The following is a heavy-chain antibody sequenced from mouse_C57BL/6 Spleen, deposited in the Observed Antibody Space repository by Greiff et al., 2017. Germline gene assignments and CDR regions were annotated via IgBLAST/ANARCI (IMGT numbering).Heavy chain of an antibody. D-gene: IGHD2-2*01. CDR3: TGTYGYTWFAY. J-gene: IGHJ3*01. V-gene: IGHV1-15*01. CDR2: IDPETGGT. Sequence: QVHVKQSGAELVRPGASVTLSCKASGYTFTDYEMHWVKQTPVHGLEWIGAIDPETGGTAYNQKFKGKAILTADKSSSTAYMELRSLTSEDSAVYYCTGTYGYTWFAYWGQGTLVTVSA. CDR1: GYTFTDYE.